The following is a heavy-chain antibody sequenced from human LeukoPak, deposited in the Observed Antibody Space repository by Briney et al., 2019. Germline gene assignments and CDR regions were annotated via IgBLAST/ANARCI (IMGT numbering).Heavy chain of an antibody. CDR2: ISYSGST. CDR1: GGSISSGGFY. Sequence: SQTLSLTCTVSGGSISSGGFYWSWIRQYPGEGLEWIGFISYSGSTYYNPSLKSRVSMSVDASKSQFSLKLSSVTAADTAVYYCARERGYDRTYNYFDYWGQGTLVTVSS. V-gene: IGHV4-31*02. CDR3: ARERGYDRTYNYFDY. D-gene: IGHD3-22*01. J-gene: IGHJ4*02.